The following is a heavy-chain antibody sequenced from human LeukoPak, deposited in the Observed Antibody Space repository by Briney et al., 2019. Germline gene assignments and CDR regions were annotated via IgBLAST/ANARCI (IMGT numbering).Heavy chain of an antibody. CDR1: GFTFSSYA. CDR2: ISGSGGRT. V-gene: IGHV3-23*01. CDR3: ANSDGSGSYYRNPFDD. J-gene: IGHJ4*02. D-gene: IGHD3-10*01. Sequence: PGGSLRLSCAASGFTFSSYAMSGVRPAPGKGLEWVSAISGSGGRTYDEDSVKGRFTISKDNSKNTLYLQMNSLRAEDTAVYYCANSDGSGSYYRNPFDDWGQGTLVTVSS.